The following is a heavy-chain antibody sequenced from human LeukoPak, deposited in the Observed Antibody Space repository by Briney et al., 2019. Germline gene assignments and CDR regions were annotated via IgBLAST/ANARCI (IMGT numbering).Heavy chain of an antibody. CDR3: ASPYSGYDYNFDH. V-gene: IGHV3-64D*06. Sequence: GGPLRLSCSASGFTFSSYAMHWVRQAPGKGLEYVSSISSNGGSTYYADSVKGRFTISRDNSKNTPFLQMSSLRTEDTAVYYCASPYSGYDYNFDHWGQGTLVTVSS. J-gene: IGHJ4*02. D-gene: IGHD5-12*01. CDR2: ISSNGGST. CDR1: GFTFSSYA.